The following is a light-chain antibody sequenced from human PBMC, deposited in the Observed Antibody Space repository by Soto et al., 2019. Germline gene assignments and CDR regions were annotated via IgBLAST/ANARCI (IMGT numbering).Light chain of an antibody. CDR2: KVS. CDR1: QSLVYSDGNTY. V-gene: IGKV2-30*01. Sequence: DVVLTQSPLSLPVTLGQPASISCRSSQSLVYSDGNTYLHWFQQRPGQSPRRLIYKVSNRDSGIPDRFSGSRQGTDFPLKISRVEDEDVGIYYCMQGTHLYTFGQGTKVDIK. J-gene: IGKJ2*01. CDR3: MQGTHLYT.